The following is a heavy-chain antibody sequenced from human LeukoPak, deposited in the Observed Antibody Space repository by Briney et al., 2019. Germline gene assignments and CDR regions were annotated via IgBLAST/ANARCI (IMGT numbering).Heavy chain of an antibody. J-gene: IGHJ4*02. CDR2: ISYDGSNK. V-gene: IGHV3-30*18. CDR1: GFTFSSYG. D-gene: IGHD3-10*01. CDR3: AKDVRLYYGTAGTVDY. Sequence: GGSLRLSCAASGFTFSSYGMHWVRQAPDKGLEWVAVISYDGSNKYYADSVKGRFTISRDNSKNTLYLQMNSLRAEDTAVYYCAKDVRLYYGTAGTVDYWGQGTLVTVSS.